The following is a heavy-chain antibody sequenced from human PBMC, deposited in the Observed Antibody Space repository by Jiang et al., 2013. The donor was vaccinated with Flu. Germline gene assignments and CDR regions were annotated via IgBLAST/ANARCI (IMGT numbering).Heavy chain of an antibody. V-gene: IGHV3-23*04. J-gene: IGHJ4*02. CDR3: AKFSPLTVITRGAY. CDR2: ISGSGGST. CDR1: GFTFSDYA. Sequence: QLVESGGDLVQPGGSLTLSCAASGFTFSDYAVSWVRQAPEKGLEWVSSISGSGGSTYYADSVKGRFTISRDNSKNTLFLQMNSLRVEDTAVYYCAKFSPLTVITRGAYWGQGTLVTVSS. D-gene: IGHD4-17*01.